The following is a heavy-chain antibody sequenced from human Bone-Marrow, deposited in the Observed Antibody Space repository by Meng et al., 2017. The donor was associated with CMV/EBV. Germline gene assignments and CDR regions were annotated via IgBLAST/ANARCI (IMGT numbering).Heavy chain of an antibody. J-gene: IGHJ4*02. Sequence: SETLSLTCTVSGGSISRHYWSWIRQPPGKGLEWIGYIYYSGSTNYNPSLKSRVTISVDTSKNQFSLKLSSVTAADTAGYYCARVFSDRVALIPMRGIYFDYWGQGTLVTVSS. CDR3: ARVFSDRVALIPMRGIYFDY. V-gene: IGHV4-59*11. CDR2: IYYSGST. D-gene: IGHD3-3*01. CDR1: GGSISRHY.